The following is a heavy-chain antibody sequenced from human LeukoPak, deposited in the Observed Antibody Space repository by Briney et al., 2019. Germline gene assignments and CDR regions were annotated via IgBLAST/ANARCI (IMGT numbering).Heavy chain of an antibody. V-gene: IGHV3-23*01. CDR2: ISGSGGST. Sequence: GGSLRLSRAASGSTFSRYAMSWVRQAPGPGLEWVSAISGSGGSTYYADSVKGRFTISRDNSKNTLYLQMNSLRAEDTAVYYCAKVIVGATRAEYFQHWGQGTLVTVSS. CDR1: GSTFSRYA. J-gene: IGHJ1*01. D-gene: IGHD1-26*01. CDR3: AKVIVGATRAEYFQH.